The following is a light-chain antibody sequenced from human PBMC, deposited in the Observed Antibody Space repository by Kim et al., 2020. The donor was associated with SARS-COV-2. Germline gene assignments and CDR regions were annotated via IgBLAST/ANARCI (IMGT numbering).Light chain of an antibody. V-gene: IGLV3-19*01. J-gene: IGLJ2*01. CDR1: SLRGYY. Sequence: SSELTQDPAVSVALGQTVRITCQGDSLRGYYASWHQQKPGQAPVLVISGKNNRPSGIPDRFSSSYSGNTASLTITGAQAEDEADYYCASRDSSDNHVVFGGGTQLTVL. CDR3: ASRDSSDNHVV. CDR2: GKN.